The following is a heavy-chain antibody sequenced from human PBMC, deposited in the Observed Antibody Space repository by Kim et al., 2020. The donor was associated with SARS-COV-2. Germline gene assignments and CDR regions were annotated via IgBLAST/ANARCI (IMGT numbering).Heavy chain of an antibody. CDR1: GGTFKSYT. CDR2: IAPMLDKT. Sequence: SVKVSCKASGGTFKSYTLSWVRQAPGKGLEWMGRIAPMLDKTDYAQQFQGRFTITADDSTSTVFMQLSSLSSEDTAIYYCARVASFLGDDYWGQGTLVT. CDR3: ARVASFLGDDY. J-gene: IGHJ4*02. V-gene: IGHV1-69*08. D-gene: IGHD3-3*01.